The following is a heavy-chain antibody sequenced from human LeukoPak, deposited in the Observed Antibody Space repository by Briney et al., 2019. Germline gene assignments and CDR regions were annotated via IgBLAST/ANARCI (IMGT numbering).Heavy chain of an antibody. CDR3: ARVATNIVVVVAARLSADFDY. CDR1: GYTFTSYG. J-gene: IGHJ4*02. V-gene: IGHV1-18*01. CDR2: ISAYNGNT. Sequence: GASVKVSFKASGYTFTSYGISWVRQAPGQGLEWMGWISAYNGNTNYAQKLQGRVTITTDTSTSTAYMELRSLRSDDTAVYYCARVATNIVVVVAARLSADFDYWGQGTLVTVSS. D-gene: IGHD2-15*01.